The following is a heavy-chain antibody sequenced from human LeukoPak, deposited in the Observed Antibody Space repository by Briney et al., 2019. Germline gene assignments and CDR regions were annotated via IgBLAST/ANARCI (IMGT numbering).Heavy chain of an antibody. Sequence: GGSLRLSCAASGFTFSSYARSWVRQTPEKGLEWVSAISGSGGSTYYADSVKGRFTISRDNSKNTLYLQMNSLRAEDTAVYYCAKGYEYYFDYWGQGTLVTVSS. V-gene: IGHV3-23*01. CDR1: GFTFSSYA. CDR2: ISGSGGST. D-gene: IGHD2-15*01. J-gene: IGHJ4*02. CDR3: AKGYEYYFDY.